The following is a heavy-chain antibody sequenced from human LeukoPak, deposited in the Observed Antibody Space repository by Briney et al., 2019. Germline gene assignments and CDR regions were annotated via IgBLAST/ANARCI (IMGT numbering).Heavy chain of an antibody. V-gene: IGHV3-21*06. Sequence: GGSLRLSCAASGFTFSSYSMNWVRQAPGKGLEWVSSISSSSGYIYYADSVEGRFTISRDNAKNSLYLQMNSLRAEDTAVYYCARVPSDYWGQGTLVTVSS. CDR3: ARVPSDY. CDR1: GFTFSSYS. J-gene: IGHJ4*02. CDR2: ISSSSGYI.